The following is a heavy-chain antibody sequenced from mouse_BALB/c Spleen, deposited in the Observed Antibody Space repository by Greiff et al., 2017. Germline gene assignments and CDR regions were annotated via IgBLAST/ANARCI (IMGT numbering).Heavy chain of an antibody. J-gene: IGHJ2*01. CDR2: ISSGGSYT. Sequence: DVKLVESGGGLVKPGGSLKLSCAASGFTFSSYAMSWVRQTPEKRLEWVATISSGGSYTYYPDSVKGRFTISRDNAKNTLYLQMSSLRSEDTAMYYCARREFDYWGQGTTLIVSA. CDR3: ARREFDY. V-gene: IGHV5-9-3*01. CDR1: GFTFSSYA.